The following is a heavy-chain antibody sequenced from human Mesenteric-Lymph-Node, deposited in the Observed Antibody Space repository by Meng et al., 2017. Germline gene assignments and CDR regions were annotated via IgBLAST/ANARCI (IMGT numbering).Heavy chain of an antibody. D-gene: IGHD6-13*01. V-gene: IGHV3-7*01. CDR2: IKQDGSDK. J-gene: IGHJ4*02. CDR1: GFSFSSNW. CDR3: ARDSGIAAAGFFDY. Sequence: GGSLRLSCVASGFSFSSNWMNWVRQAPGKGLEWVANIKQDGSDKNYVDSVKGRFTISRDNAKNSLYLQMNSLRAEDTAVYYCARDSGIAAAGFFDYWGQGTLVTVSS.